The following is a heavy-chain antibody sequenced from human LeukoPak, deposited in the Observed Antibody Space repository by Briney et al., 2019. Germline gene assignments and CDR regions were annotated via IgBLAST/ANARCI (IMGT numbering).Heavy chain of an antibody. V-gene: IGHV1-69*04. D-gene: IGHD5-24*01. CDR3: ARLRRDGYNYRPHYYYYGMDV. J-gene: IGHJ6*02. CDR1: GGTFSSSA. Sequence: GASVKVSCKASGGTFSSSAISWVRQAPGQGLEWMGRIIPILGIANYAQKFQGRVTITADKSTSTAYMELSSLRSEDTAVYYCARLRRDGYNYRPHYYYYGMDVWGQGTTVTVSS. CDR2: IIPILGIA.